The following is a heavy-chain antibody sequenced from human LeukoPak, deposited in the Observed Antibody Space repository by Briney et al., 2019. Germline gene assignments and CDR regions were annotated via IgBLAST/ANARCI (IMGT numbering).Heavy chain of an antibody. D-gene: IGHD7-27*01. V-gene: IGHV4-28*01. CDR1: AYSISSSNW. CDR2: IYYSGST. J-gene: IGHJ5*01. Sequence: SDTLSLTCAVSAYSISSSNWWAWIRQPPGKGLEWIGYIYYSGSTYYNSSLKSRVTMSVDTSKNQFSLKLSSVTAVDTAVYYCVKKVAGVAWFDSWGQGILVTVSS. CDR3: VKKVAGVAWFDS.